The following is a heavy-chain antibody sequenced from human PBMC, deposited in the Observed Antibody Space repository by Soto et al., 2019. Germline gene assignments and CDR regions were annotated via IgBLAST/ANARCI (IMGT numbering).Heavy chain of an antibody. D-gene: IGHD3-10*01. CDR1: GFTFSTYG. J-gene: IGHJ4*02. V-gene: IGHV3-30*18. CDR2: ISFDGGND. Sequence: GGSLRLSCAGSGFTFSTYGMHWVRQAPGRGLEWVAVISFDGGNDYHADSVKGRFTISRDNSKNTLFLQMNSLRAEDTAVYYCAKARDSGSYYIPFDYWGQGTLVTVSS. CDR3: AKARDSGSYYIPFDY.